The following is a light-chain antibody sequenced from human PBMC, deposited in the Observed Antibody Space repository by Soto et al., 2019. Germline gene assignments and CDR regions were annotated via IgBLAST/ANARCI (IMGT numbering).Light chain of an antibody. CDR2: DAS. V-gene: IGKV1-5*01. Sequence: DIQMTQSPSTLPASVRDRVSITCRASQSISSWLAWYQQKPGKAPKLLNYDASSLESGVQSRFSGSGSGTEFPLPISSLQPDDFATYYCQQYNSYPWTFGQGTQVEIK. CDR3: QQYNSYPWT. J-gene: IGKJ1*01. CDR1: QSISSW.